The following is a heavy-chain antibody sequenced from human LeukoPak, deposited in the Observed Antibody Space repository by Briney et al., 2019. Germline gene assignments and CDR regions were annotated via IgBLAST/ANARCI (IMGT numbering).Heavy chain of an antibody. CDR3: ARDATVFGMDV. Sequence: GASVKVSCKASGYTFTGYYMHWVRQAPGQGLEWMGIINPSGGSTSYAQKFQGRVTMTRDTSTSTVYMELSSLRSEDTAVYYCARDATVFGMDVWGQGTTVTVSS. V-gene: IGHV1-46*01. CDR1: GYTFTGYY. CDR2: INPSGGST. D-gene: IGHD4-17*01. J-gene: IGHJ6*02.